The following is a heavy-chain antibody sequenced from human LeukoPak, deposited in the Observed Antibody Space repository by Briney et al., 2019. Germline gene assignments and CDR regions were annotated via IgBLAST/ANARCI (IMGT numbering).Heavy chain of an antibody. Sequence: GGSLRLSCAPSGFTFSSYAMSWVRQAPGKGLEWVSAISGSGGSTYYADSVKGRFTISRDNSKNTLYLQMNSLRAEDTAVYYCAKSRSEYYDSSGPFDYWGQGTLVTVSS. D-gene: IGHD3-22*01. CDR3: AKSRSEYYDSSGPFDY. CDR1: GFTFSSYA. J-gene: IGHJ4*02. V-gene: IGHV3-23*01. CDR2: ISGSGGST.